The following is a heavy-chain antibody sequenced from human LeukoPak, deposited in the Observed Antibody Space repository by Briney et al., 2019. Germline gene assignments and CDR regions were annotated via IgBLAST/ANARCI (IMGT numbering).Heavy chain of an antibody. V-gene: IGHV4-39*07. Sequence: PSETLSLTCTVSGGSISSSSYYWGWIRQPPGKGLEWIGSIYYSGSTNYNPSLKSRVTISVDTSKNQFSLKLSSVTAADTAVYYCARDTPYGSGSSYYMDVWGKGTTVTISS. J-gene: IGHJ6*03. CDR2: IYYSGST. CDR1: GGSISSSSYY. D-gene: IGHD3-10*01. CDR3: ARDTPYGSGSSYYMDV.